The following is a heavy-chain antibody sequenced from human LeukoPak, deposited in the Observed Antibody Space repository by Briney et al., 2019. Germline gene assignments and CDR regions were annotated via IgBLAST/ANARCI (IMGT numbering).Heavy chain of an antibody. CDR2: IFTSGRT. V-gene: IGHV4-4*09. Sequence: PSETLSLTCTVSGGSVSSYCWSWVRQSPGKGLEWTGYIFTSGRTDYNPSLKRRVTMSVDTSKNQVSMELRFLTAADTAVYYCATSYDVKTAPYDLWGQGTLVTVSS. CDR1: GGSVSSYC. D-gene: IGHD3-16*01. CDR3: ATSYDVKTAPYDL. J-gene: IGHJ5*02.